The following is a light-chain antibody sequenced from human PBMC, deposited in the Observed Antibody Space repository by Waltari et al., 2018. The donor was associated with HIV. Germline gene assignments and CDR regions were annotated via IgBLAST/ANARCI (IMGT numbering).Light chain of an antibody. Sequence: QSALTQPASVSGSLGQSITISCTGTSSDIGSYNLVSWYQQYPGKAPKVLIYDVNKWPSGVSHRFSGFNAAKTASLTIAELQSEDGADYDGCSYAGSPTFVIFGGGTKVTVL. CDR1: SSDIGSYNL. V-gene: IGLV2-23*02. CDR3: CSYAGSPTFVI. J-gene: IGLJ2*01. CDR2: DVN.